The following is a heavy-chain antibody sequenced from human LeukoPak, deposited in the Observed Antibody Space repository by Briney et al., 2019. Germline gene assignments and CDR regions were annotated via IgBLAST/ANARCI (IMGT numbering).Heavy chain of an antibody. CDR2: INPNSGGT. D-gene: IGHD4-23*01. CDR3: ARVRDYSGSFDY. CDR1: GYTFTSYA. Sequence: ASVKVSCKASGYTFTSYAMNWVRQAPGQGLEWMGWINPNSGGTNYAQKFQGRVTMTRDTSISTAYMELSRLRSDDTAVYYCARVRDYSGSFDYWGQGTLVTVSS. V-gene: IGHV1-2*02. J-gene: IGHJ4*02.